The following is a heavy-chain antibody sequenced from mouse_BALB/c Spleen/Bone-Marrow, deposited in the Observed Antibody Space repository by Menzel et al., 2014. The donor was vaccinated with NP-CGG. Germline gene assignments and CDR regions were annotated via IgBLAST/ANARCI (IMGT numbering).Heavy chain of an antibody. D-gene: IGHD2-4*01. CDR1: GFTFSDYY. J-gene: IGHJ2*01. V-gene: IGHV5-4*02. CDR2: ISDGGSYT. Sequence: EVMLVESGGGLVKPGGSLKLSCAASGFTFSDYYMYWVRQTPEKRLEWVATISDGGSYTYYPDSVKGRFTISIDNAKNNLYLQMSSLKSEDPAMYYCARVSYDYFDYWGQGTTLTVSS. CDR3: ARVSYDYFDY.